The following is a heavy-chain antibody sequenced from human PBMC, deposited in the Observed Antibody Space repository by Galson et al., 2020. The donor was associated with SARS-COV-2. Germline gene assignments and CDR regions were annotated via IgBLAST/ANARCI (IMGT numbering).Heavy chain of an antibody. CDR3: ARDGNYIWGSYRYTGTAFDI. Sequence: ASVKVSCKASGYSFTSYGISWVRQAPGQGLEWMGWISVYDDNTNYVQKLQGRVTMTTDTSTSTAYMELRSLTSDDTAVYYCARDGNYIWGSYRYTGTAFDIWGQGTAVAVSS. D-gene: IGHD3-16*02. V-gene: IGHV1-18*01. J-gene: IGHJ3*02. CDR2: ISVYDDNT. CDR1: GYSFTSYG.